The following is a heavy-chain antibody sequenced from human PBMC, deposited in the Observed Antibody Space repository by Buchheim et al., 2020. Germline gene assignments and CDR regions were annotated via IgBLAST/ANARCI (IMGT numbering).Heavy chain of an antibody. Sequence: QVQLQESGPGLVKPSETLSLTCTVSGGSISSYYWSWIRQPPGKGLEWIGYIYYSGSTNYNPSLKSRVNISVDTSKNQFSLKLSSVTAADTAVYYCARDSGVTIFGVVIKGGWFDPWGQGTL. V-gene: IGHV4-59*01. D-gene: IGHD3-3*01. CDR1: GGSISSYY. J-gene: IGHJ5*02. CDR3: ARDSGVTIFGVVIKGGWFDP. CDR2: IYYSGST.